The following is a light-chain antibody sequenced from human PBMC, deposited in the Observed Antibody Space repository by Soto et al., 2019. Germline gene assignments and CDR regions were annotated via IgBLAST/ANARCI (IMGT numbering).Light chain of an antibody. Sequence: EIVLTQSPGTLSLSPVERATLSCRASQSVSSSYLAWFQQKPGQAPTLLIYGSSSRATGIPDRFSGSGSVTDFTRTISGLEPGDFEVYYCQQYAYSPWTFGQGTNVEIK. V-gene: IGKV3-20*01. CDR3: QQYAYSPWT. CDR1: QSVSSSY. J-gene: IGKJ1*01. CDR2: GSS.